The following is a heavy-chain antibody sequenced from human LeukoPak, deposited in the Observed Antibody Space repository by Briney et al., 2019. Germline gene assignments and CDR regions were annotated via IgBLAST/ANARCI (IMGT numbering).Heavy chain of an antibody. CDR3: ARSADGTLDY. Sequence: SQTLSLTCAISGDSVSSNSAAWNWIRQSPSRGLEWLGRTYYRSRWYNDYAVSVKSRITVNPVTSKNQFSLHLNSVTPDDTAVYYCARSADGTLDYWGQGTLVTVSS. CDR1: GDSVSSNSAA. J-gene: IGHJ4*02. D-gene: IGHD6-13*01. CDR2: TYYRSRWYN. V-gene: IGHV6-1*01.